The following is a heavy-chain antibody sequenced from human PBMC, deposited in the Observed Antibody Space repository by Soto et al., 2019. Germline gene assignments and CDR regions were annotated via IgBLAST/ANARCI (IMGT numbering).Heavy chain of an antibody. CDR3: ARDQLEGNWFDP. D-gene: IGHD1-1*01. CDR2: IYHSGST. CDR1: GGSISSGGYS. J-gene: IGHJ5*02. Sequence: QLQLQESGSGLVRPSQTLSLTCAVSGGSISSGGYSWNWIRQPPGKGLEWIGYIYHSGSTLYNQSLKSRVTLSVDKSKNQFSLKLTSVTAADTAVYYCARDQLEGNWFDPWGQGALVTVSS. V-gene: IGHV4-30-2*01.